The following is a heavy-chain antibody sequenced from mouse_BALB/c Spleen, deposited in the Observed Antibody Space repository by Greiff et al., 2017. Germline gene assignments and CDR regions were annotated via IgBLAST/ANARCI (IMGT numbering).Heavy chain of an antibody. CDR2: IHYSGST. V-gene: IGHV3-1*02. D-gene: IGHD1-2*01. CDR3: ARGPYYGYEGFAY. Sequence: DVKLQESGPDLVKPSQSLSLTCTVSGYSITSGYSWHWIRQFPGNKLEWMGYIHYSGSTNYNPSLKSRISITLDTSKNQFFMQLNSVTTEDTATDYCARGPYYGYEGFAYWGQGTLVTVSA. J-gene: IGHJ3*01. CDR1: GYSITSGYS.